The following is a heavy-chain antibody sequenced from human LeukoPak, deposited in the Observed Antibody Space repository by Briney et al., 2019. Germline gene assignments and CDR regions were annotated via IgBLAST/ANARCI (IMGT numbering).Heavy chain of an antibody. D-gene: IGHD1-26*01. CDR3: ARDHYLVGATTL. CDR2: IKQDRSEK. J-gene: IGHJ4*02. Sequence: PGGSLRLSCAASGFTFTNYWMSWVRQAPGKGLELVANIKQDRSEKYYVDSVKGRFTISRDNAKNSLYLQMNSLRAEDTAVYYCARDHYLVGATTLWGQGTLVTVSS. V-gene: IGHV3-7*01. CDR1: GFTFTNYW.